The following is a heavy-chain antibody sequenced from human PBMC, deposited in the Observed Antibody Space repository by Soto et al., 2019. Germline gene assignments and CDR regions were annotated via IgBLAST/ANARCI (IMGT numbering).Heavy chain of an antibody. Sequence: ASVKVSCKVSGYTLTELSMHWVRQAPGKGLEWMGGFDPEDGETIYAQKFQGRVTMTEDTSTDTAYMELSSLRSEDTAVYYCATSVPGAAAEYYFDYWGQGTLVTVSS. J-gene: IGHJ4*02. CDR2: FDPEDGET. CDR3: ATSVPGAAAEYYFDY. D-gene: IGHD6-13*01. V-gene: IGHV1-24*01. CDR1: GYTLTELS.